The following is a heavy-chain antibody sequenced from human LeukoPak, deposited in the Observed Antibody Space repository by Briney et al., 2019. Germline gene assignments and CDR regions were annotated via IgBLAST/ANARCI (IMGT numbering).Heavy chain of an antibody. V-gene: IGHV3-30-3*01. CDR1: GFTFSSYA. CDR3: ARGYLLWELRTKPDFDY. CDR2: ISYDGSNK. D-gene: IGHD1-26*01. J-gene: IGHJ4*02. Sequence: PGGSLRLSCAASGFTFSSYAMHWVRQAPGKGLEWVAVISYDGSNKYYADSVKGRFTTSRDNSKNTLYLQMNSLRAEDTAVYYCARGYLLWELRTKPDFDYWGQGTLVTVSS.